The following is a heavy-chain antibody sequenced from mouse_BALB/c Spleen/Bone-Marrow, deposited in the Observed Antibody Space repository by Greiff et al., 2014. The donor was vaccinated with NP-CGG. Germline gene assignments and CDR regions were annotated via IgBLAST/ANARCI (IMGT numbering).Heavy chain of an antibody. Sequence: QVQLQQSGAELVRPGASVKLSCKTSGYIFTSYWIHWIKQRSGLGLEWIARIYPGTDSTYYNEKFKGKATLTADKSSNTAYMQLGSLKSEDSAVYFCARTSNPAMDYWGQGTSVTVSS. D-gene: IGHD2-5*01. V-gene: IGHV1S132*01. CDR1: GYIFTSYW. J-gene: IGHJ4*01. CDR2: IYPGTDST. CDR3: ARTSNPAMDY.